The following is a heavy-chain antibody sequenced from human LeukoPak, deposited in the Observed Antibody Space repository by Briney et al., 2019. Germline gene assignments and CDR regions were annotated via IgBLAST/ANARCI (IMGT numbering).Heavy chain of an antibody. CDR1: GFIFNNYA. V-gene: IGHV3-23*01. D-gene: IGHD1-7*01. J-gene: IGHJ5*01. CDR3: ARDRVPGTSPKMDS. CDR2: ISGSGHDI. Sequence: GGSLRLSCAASGFIFNNYAMSWVRQTPGKGLEWVSVISGSGHDIFYMDSVKGRFTISRDNSMNTLYLQMSSLGAEDTALYYCARDRVPGTSPKMDSWGQGTLVTVSS.